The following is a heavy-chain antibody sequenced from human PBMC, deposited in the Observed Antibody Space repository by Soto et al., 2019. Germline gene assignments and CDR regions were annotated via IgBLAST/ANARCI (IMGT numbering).Heavy chain of an antibody. CDR3: ARDAPERRIAAAGTSGGWFDP. D-gene: IGHD6-13*01. Sequence: ASVKVSCKASGYTFTSYGISWVRQAPGQGLEWMGWISAYNGNTNYAQKLQGRVTMTTDTSTSTAYMELRSLRSDDTAVYYCARDAPERRIAAAGTSGGWFDPWGQGTLVTVSS. CDR1: GYTFTSYG. J-gene: IGHJ5*02. CDR2: ISAYNGNT. V-gene: IGHV1-18*01.